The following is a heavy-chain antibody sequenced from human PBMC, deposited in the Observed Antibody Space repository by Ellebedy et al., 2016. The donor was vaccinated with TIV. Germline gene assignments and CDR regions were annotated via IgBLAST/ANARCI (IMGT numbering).Heavy chain of an antibody. Sequence: IQWVCQAPGKGLEWVAILSCDGSEKYYVDSVKGRFTISRDNSKNTLYLQMNNLRVEDTALYFCVRGEPIADFWGQGTLVTVSS. CDR2: LSCDGSEK. CDR3: VRGEPIADF. V-gene: IGHV3-30*04. J-gene: IGHJ4*02. D-gene: IGHD1-26*01.